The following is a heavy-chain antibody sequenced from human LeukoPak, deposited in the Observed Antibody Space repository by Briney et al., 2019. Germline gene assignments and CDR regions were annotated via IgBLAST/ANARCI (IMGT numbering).Heavy chain of an antibody. J-gene: IGHJ5*02. CDR1: GYTFTSYG. D-gene: IGHD2/OR15-2a*01. CDR3: ARGDPTDYLGWFDP. CDR2: ISAYDGNT. V-gene: IGHV1-18*01. Sequence: ASVKVSCKASGYTFTSYGISWVRQAPGQGLEWMGWISAYDGNTNYAQKLQGRVTMTTDTSTSTAYMELRSLRSDDTAVYYCARGDPTDYLGWFDPWGQGTLVTVSS.